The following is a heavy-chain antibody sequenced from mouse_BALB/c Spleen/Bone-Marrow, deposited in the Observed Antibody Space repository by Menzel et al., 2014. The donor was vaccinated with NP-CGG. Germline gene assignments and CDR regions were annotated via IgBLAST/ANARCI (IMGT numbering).Heavy chain of an antibody. D-gene: IGHD1-1*01. V-gene: IGHV5-6-3*01. J-gene: IGHJ1*01. Sequence: EVKLMESGGGLVQPGGSLKLSCVASGFTFSSYGMSWVRQTPDKRLELVATINNNGGSTYYPDSVKGQLTISRDNAKNTLCLQMSSLKSEDTAMYYCARVYGWYFDVWGAVTTVTVSS. CDR2: INNNGGST. CDR1: GFTFSSYG. CDR3: ARVYGWYFDV.